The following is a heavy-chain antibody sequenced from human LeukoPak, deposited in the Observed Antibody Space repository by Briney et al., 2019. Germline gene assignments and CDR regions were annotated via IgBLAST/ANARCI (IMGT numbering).Heavy chain of an antibody. D-gene: IGHD3-22*01. CDR3: ARGLYYVGWNAFDI. J-gene: IGHJ3*02. Sequence: PGGSLRLSCAASEFTFTDAWMNWVRQAPGKGLEWVSSISSSSSYIYYADSVKGRFTISRDNAKNSLYLQMNSLRAEDTAVYYCARGLYYVGWNAFDIWGQGTMVTVSS. CDR2: ISSSSSYI. CDR1: EFTFTDAW. V-gene: IGHV3-21*01.